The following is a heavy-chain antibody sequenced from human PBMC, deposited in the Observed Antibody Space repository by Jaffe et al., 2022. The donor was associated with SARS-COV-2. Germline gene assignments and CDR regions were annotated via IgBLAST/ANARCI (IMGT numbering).Heavy chain of an antibody. J-gene: IGHJ6*03. CDR3: AGQQLAPGYYYYYMDV. CDR1: GGSISSSSYY. D-gene: IGHD6-13*01. CDR2: IYYSGST. Sequence: QLQLQESGPGLVKPSETLSLTCTVSGGSISSSSYYWGWIRQPPGKGLEWIGSIYYSGSTYYNPSLKSRVTISVDTSKNQFSLKLSSVTAADTAVYYCAGQQLAPGYYYYYMDVWGKGTTVTVSS. V-gene: IGHV4-39*01.